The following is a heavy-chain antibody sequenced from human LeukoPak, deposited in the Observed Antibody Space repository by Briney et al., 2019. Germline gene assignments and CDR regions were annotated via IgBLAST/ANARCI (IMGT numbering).Heavy chain of an antibody. CDR3: AKDQYYDILTGSVDY. CDR2: IYSGGTT. Sequence: GGSLRLSCVASGFTVSSSYMTWVRQAPGKGLEWVSFIYSGGTTYYADSVKGRFTISRDNSKNTLYLQMNSLRAEDTALYYCAKDQYYDILTGSVDYWGQGTLVTVSS. CDR1: GFTVSSSY. V-gene: IGHV3-53*05. D-gene: IGHD3-9*01. J-gene: IGHJ4*02.